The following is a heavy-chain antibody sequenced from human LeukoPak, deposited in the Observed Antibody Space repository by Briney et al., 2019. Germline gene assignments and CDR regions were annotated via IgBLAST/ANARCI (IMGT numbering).Heavy chain of an antibody. Sequence: ASVKVSCKASGYTFTSYAMHWVRQAPGQRLEWMGWINAGNGNTKYSQKFQGRVTITRDTSASTAYMELSSLRSEDTAVYYCARDALAYSSSWYGWFDPWGQGTLVTVSS. D-gene: IGHD6-13*01. J-gene: IGHJ5*02. CDR1: GYTFTSYA. CDR2: INAGNGNT. CDR3: ARDALAYSSSWYGWFDP. V-gene: IGHV1-3*01.